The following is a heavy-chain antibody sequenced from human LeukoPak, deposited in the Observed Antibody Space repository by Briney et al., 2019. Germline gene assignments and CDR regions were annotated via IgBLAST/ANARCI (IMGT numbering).Heavy chain of an antibody. V-gene: IGHV1-46*01. CDR3: ARDGASINTPFPSGVLY. CDR2: INPSGGST. CDR1: GYTFTGYY. J-gene: IGHJ4*02. Sequence: GASVKVSCKASGYTFTGYYMHWVRQAPGQGLEWMGIINPSGGSTSYAQKFQGRVTMTRDTSISTAYMELSRLRSDDTAVYYCARDGASINTPFPSGVLYWGQGTLVTVSS. D-gene: IGHD3-16*01.